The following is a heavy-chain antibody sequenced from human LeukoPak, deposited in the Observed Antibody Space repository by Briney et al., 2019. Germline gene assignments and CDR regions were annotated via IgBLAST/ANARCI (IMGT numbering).Heavy chain of an antibody. J-gene: IGHJ4*02. Sequence: SETLSLTCTVSGCSINSYYWGWLRQAAGKGLEWIGRIYSSGSTNYNPSLKSRVFISVETSKNKFSLKLTSVTADDTADYYCRRGGKATVVTMWGQGILVTVSS. CDR2: IYSSGST. D-gene: IGHD4-23*01. CDR1: GCSINSYY. CDR3: RRGGKATVVTM. V-gene: IGHV4-4*07.